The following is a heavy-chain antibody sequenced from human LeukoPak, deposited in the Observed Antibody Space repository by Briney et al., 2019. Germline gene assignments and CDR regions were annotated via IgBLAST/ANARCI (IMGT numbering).Heavy chain of an antibody. V-gene: IGHV3-30*02. J-gene: IGHJ4*02. CDR2: IRYDGSNK. CDR3: AKDLSYRELSITIFGVVMSY. CDR1: GFTFSSYG. Sequence: GGSLRLSCAASGFTFSSYGMHWVRQAPGKGLEWVAFIRYDGSNKYYADSVKGRFTISRDNSKNTLYLQMNSLRAEDTAVYYCAKDLSYRELSITIFGVVMSYWGQGTLVTVSS. D-gene: IGHD3-3*01.